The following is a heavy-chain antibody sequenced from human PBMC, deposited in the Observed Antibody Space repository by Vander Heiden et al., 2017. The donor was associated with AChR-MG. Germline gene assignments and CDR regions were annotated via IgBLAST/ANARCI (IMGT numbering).Heavy chain of an antibody. D-gene: IGHD5-12*01. J-gene: IGHJ6*02. V-gene: IGHV4-39*01. CDR2: IYYSGST. CDR3: ASIVATIPYYYGMDV. Sequence: QPQLPASGPGLVTPSETLSPPCTVPPRSSSCSSYYWGWIRQPGGKGVEWSGSIYYSGSTYYDPTLKSRVTISVDTSKNQFSLKLSSVTAADTAVYYCASIVATIPYYYGMDVWGQGTTVTVSS. CDR1: PRSSSCSSYY.